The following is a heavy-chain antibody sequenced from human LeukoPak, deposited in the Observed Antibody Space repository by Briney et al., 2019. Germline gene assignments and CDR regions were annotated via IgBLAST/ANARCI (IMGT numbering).Heavy chain of an antibody. CDR3: ARGYSRAAFDI. J-gene: IGHJ3*02. CDR2: ISSSSSYI. V-gene: IGHV3-21*01. CDR1: GFTFSSYS. D-gene: IGHD2-15*01. Sequence: GVLLLSCAASGFTFSSYSMNWVRQAPGKGLEWVSSISSSSSYIYYADSVKGRFTVSRDNGKNSLLLQMNSLRAEDTALYYCARGYSRAAFDIWGQGTVVAASS.